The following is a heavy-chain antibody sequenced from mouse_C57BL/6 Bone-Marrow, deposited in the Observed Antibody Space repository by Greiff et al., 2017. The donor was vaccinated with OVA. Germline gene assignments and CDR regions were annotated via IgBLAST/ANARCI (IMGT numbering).Heavy chain of an antibody. J-gene: IGHJ2*01. Sequence: VQLQQSGPGLVQPSQSLSITCTASGFSLTSYGVHWVRQSPGKGLEWLGVIWSGGSTAYNAAFISRLSISKDNSKSQVFFKMNSLQADDTAIYYCARNNYFYFDYWGQGTTLTVSS. D-gene: IGHD2-1*01. CDR3: ARNNYFYFDY. CDR1: GFSLTSYG. CDR2: IWSGGST. V-gene: IGHV2-2*01.